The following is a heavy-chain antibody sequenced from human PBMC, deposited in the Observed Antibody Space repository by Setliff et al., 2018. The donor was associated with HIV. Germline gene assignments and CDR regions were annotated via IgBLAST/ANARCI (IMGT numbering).Heavy chain of an antibody. CDR1: GYTFTSYG. D-gene: IGHD7-27*01. Sequence: GASVKVSCKASGYTFTSYGISWVRQAPGQGLEWMGSISAYNGNANYAEKFQGRVTMTTDTSTSTAYMELRSLRSDDTAVYYCARQFSNSFDYWGQGALVTVSS. V-gene: IGHV1-18*01. CDR3: ARQFSNSFDY. J-gene: IGHJ4*02. CDR2: ISAYNGNA.